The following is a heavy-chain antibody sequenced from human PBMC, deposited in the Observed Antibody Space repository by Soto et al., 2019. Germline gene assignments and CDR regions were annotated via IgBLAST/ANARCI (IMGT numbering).Heavy chain of an antibody. CDR2: INQSGFT. D-gene: IGHD6-13*01. J-gene: IGHJ4*02. CDR3: ARLPFDRSSWTNPRYFDY. V-gene: IGHV4-34*01. Sequence: QVQLQQWGAGLLKPAETLSLTCAVYGGSFSGYYWTWIRQPPGKGLEWIGEINQSGFTNYNPSLESRVNMSVDASTNQFSLRLSSVTAADKAVYYCARLPFDRSSWTNPRYFDYWGQGTLVTVSS. CDR1: GGSFSGYY.